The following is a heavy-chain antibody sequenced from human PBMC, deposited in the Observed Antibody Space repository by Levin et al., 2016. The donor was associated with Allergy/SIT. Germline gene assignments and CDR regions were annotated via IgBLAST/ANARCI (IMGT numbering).Heavy chain of an antibody. Sequence: WIRQPPGKGLEWIGEINHSGSTNYNPSLKSRVTISVDTSKNQFSLKLSSVTAADTAVYYCARDDPRWAYFDLWGRGTLVTVSS. CDR2: INHSGST. CDR3: ARDDPRWAYFDL. V-gene: IGHV4-34*01. D-gene: IGHD5-24*01. J-gene: IGHJ2*01.